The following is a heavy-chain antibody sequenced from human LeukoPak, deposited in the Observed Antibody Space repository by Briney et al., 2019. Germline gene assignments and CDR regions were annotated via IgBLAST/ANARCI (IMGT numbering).Heavy chain of an antibody. CDR1: GGSFSGYY. Sequence: PSETLSLTCAVYGGSFSGYYWSWIRQPPGKGLEWIGEINHSGSTNYNPSLKSRVTISVDTSKNQFSLKLSSVTAADTAVYYCARGLPVVVAATRRDWFDPWGQGTLVTVSS. D-gene: IGHD2-15*01. J-gene: IGHJ5*02. CDR2: INHSGST. CDR3: ARGLPVVVAATRRDWFDP. V-gene: IGHV4-34*01.